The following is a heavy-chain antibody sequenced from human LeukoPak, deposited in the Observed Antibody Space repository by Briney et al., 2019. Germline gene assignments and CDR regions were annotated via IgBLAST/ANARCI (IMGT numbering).Heavy chain of an antibody. CDR2: ISSSSSYI. J-gene: IGHJ4*02. Sequence: GGSLRLSCAASGFTFSSYSMNWVRQAPGKGLEWVSSISSSSSYIYYADSVKDRFTISRDNAKNSLYLQMNSLRAEDTAVYYCARDPYVSNFDYWGQGTLVTVSS. D-gene: IGHD3-10*02. CDR1: GFTFSSYS. CDR3: ARDPYVSNFDY. V-gene: IGHV3-21*01.